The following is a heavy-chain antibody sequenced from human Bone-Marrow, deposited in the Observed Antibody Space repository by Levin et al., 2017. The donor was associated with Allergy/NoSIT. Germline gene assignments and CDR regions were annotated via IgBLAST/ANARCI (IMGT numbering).Heavy chain of an antibody. D-gene: IGHD2-8*01. CDR1: GGSISSSSYY. CDR3: ARDEMVHEIQYYYGIDV. V-gene: IGHV4-39*07. Sequence: SETLSLTCTVSGGSISSSSYYWGWIRQPPGKGLEWIGNIYYSGSTYYTPSLRSRVTISVDTSKNQFSLKMSSVTAADTAVDYCARDEMVHEIQYYYGIDVWGQGTTVTVSS. CDR2: IYYSGST. J-gene: IGHJ6*02.